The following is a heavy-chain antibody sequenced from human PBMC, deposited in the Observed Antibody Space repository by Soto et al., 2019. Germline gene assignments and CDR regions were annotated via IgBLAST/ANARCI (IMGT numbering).Heavy chain of an antibody. J-gene: IGHJ4*02. CDR1: GFTFSSYA. D-gene: IGHD6-19*01. CDR3: ARDLYSSGCFDY. V-gene: IGHV3-30-3*01. CDR2: ISYDGSNK. Sequence: QVQLVESGGGVVQPGRSLRLSCAASGFTFSSYAMHWVRQAPGTGLEWVAVISYDGSNKYYADSVKGRFTISRDNSKNTLYLQMNSLRAEDTAVYYCARDLYSSGCFDYWGQGTLVTVSS.